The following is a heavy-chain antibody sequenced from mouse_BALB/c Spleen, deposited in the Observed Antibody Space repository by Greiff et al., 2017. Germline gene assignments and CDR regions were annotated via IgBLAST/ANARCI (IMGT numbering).Heavy chain of an antibody. D-gene: IGHD2-1*01. CDR3: ARGGNLWYFDV. J-gene: IGHJ1*01. CDR2: ISSGGST. Sequence: EVQGVESGGGLVKPGGSLKLSCAASGFTFSSYAMSWVRQTPAKRLEWVASISSGGSTYYPDSVKGRFTISRDNARNILYLQMSSLRSEDTAMYYCARGGNLWYFDVWGAGTTVTVSS. CDR1: GFTFSSYA. V-gene: IGHV5-6-5*01.